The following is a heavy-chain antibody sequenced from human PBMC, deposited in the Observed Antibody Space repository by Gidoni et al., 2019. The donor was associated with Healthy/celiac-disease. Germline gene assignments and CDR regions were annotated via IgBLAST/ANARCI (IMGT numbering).Heavy chain of an antibody. CDR3: VRDPSLEYGVR. CDR1: GFTFTDYD. D-gene: IGHD3-10*01. V-gene: IGHV3-64*01. Sequence: EVRLVESGGGLVQPGGSLRLSCITSGFTFTDYDMQWVRQAPGKGLEYVSRISTNGDSTYYANSVKGRFTIFRDNSKNTLYLQMSSLRADDMAVYYCVRDPSLEYGVRWGQGTLVTVSS. J-gene: IGHJ4*02. CDR2: ISTNGDST.